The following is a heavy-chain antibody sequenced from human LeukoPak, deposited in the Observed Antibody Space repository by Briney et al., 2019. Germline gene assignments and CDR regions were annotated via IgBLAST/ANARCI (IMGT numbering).Heavy chain of an antibody. Sequence: GGSLRLSCAASGFSFTNHAMHWVRQAPGKGLERMALVSYDGTNKFYTDSVMGRFTVSRDNSKNMLYLQMSSLRTEDTGVYYCASSPSSYFDYWGQGTLVTVSS. CDR3: ASSPSSYFDY. CDR2: VSYDGTNK. D-gene: IGHD6-19*01. CDR1: GFSFTNHA. J-gene: IGHJ4*02. V-gene: IGHV3-30-3*01.